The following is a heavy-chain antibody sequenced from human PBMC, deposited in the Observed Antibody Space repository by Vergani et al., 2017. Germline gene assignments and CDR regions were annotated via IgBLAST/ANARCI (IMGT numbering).Heavy chain of an antibody. CDR3: ARGTAVAGTPLDY. D-gene: IGHD6-19*01. V-gene: IGHV4-39*07. J-gene: IGHJ4*02. CDR2: IYYSGST. Sequence: QLQLQESGPGLVKPSETLSLTCTVSGGSISSSSYYWGWIRQPPGKGLEWIGSIYYSGSTYYNPSLKSRVTISVDTSKNQFSLKLSSVTAADTAVYYCARGTAVAGTPLDYWGQGTLVTVYS. CDR1: GGSISSSSYY.